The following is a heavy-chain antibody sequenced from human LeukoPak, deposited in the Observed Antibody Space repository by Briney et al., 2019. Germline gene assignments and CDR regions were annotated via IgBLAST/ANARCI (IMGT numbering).Heavy chain of an antibody. Sequence: SETLSLTCTVSGGSISSSSYYWGWIRQPPGKGLEWIGSIYYSGSTYYNPSLKSRVTISVDTSKNQFSLKLSSVTAADTAVYYCARESRIAYCGGDCYPYDYWGQGTLVTVSS. J-gene: IGHJ4*02. V-gene: IGHV4-39*07. CDR3: ARESRIAYCGGDCYPYDY. CDR2: IYYSGST. D-gene: IGHD2-21*02. CDR1: GGSISSSSYY.